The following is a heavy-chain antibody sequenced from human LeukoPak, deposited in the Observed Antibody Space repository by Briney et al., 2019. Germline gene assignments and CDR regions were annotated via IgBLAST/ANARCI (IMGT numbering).Heavy chain of an antibody. J-gene: IGHJ4*02. CDR2: IIPILGTA. Sequence: ASVKVSCKASGGTFSSYAISWVRQAPGQGLEWMGGIIPILGTANYAQKFQGRVTITADESTSTAYMELSSLRSEDTAVYYCASLGVWGSYRYYYFDYWGQGTLVTVSS. V-gene: IGHV1-69*13. D-gene: IGHD3-16*02. CDR3: ASLGVWGSYRYYYFDY. CDR1: GGTFSSYA.